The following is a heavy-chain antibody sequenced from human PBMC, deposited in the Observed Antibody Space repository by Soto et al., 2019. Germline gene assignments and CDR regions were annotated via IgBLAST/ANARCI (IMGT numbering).Heavy chain of an antibody. V-gene: IGHV3-21*01. J-gene: IGHJ3*02. CDR2: LSSTGRDI. Sequence: GSLRLSCSASGFTFSSYSMGWVRQAPGKGLEWVSSLSSTGRDIYYADSVKGRFTISRDNAKNSLYLQMNSLRAEDTAVYYCAIEKVGPTSIHVFDIWGQGTMVTVSS. CDR3: AIEKVGPTSIHVFDI. CDR1: GFTFSSYS. D-gene: IGHD1-26*01.